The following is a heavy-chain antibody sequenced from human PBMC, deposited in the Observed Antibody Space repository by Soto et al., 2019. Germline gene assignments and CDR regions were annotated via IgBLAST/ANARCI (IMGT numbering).Heavy chain of an antibody. CDR2: ISSSGSTI. V-gene: IGHV3-11*01. D-gene: IGHD3-22*01. CDR3: ARAASDSVYYYYGRDV. Sequence: GSAPRLSCAASGFTFSDYYMSWILQAPGKGLEWVSYISSSGSTIYYAASVKGRFTLSRYNAKNPLYLQMNSLRAEDTAVYYCARAASDSVYYYYGRDVWGQGTTVTAP. J-gene: IGHJ6*02. CDR1: GFTFSDYY.